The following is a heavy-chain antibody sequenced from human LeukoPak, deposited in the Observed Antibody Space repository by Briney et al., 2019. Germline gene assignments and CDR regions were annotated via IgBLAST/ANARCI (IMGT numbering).Heavy chain of an antibody. CDR2: IRPDGNER. D-gene: IGHD2-15*01. CDR3: AGDAVGAHPGDAFDM. V-gene: IGHV3-7*01. Sequence: GGSLRLSYAASGFTLSGDWMSWVRQAPGKGLEWVANIRPDGNERNYVDSVKGRFTISRDNAKNSLYLQMNSLRAEDTAVYYCAGDAVGAHPGDAFDMWGQGTMVTVSS. CDR1: GFTLSGDW. J-gene: IGHJ3*02.